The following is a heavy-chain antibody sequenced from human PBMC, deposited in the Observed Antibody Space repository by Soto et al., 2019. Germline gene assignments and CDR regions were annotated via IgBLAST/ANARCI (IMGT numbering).Heavy chain of an antibody. Sequence: EVQLVESGGGLVQPGGSLKLSCAASGFTFSTHSMNWVRQAPGRGLEWVSYIHSRSSWEVYADSVRGRFTVSRDNAKNSLYLPMSSLSSEDTAVYYCVFDFWLVPTVWGKGTTVTVSS. D-gene: IGHD3-3*01. CDR3: VFDFWLVPTV. J-gene: IGHJ6*04. V-gene: IGHV3-48*01. CDR2: IHSRSSWE. CDR1: GFTFSTHS.